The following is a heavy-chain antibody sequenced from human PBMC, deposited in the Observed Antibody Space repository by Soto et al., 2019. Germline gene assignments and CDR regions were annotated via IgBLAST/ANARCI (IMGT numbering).Heavy chain of an antibody. CDR2: VYNGGTT. Sequence: QVQLRESGPRLVQPSETLSLSCSVSGISITDYYWNWIRQPPGKGLEWLGFVYNGGTTHYNPSLQSRVTMSADTSRNQFSLRLTSMTAADTAVYYCAREGHTYNAFDIWGQGILVTVSS. V-gene: IGHV4-59*01. CDR1: GISITDYY. CDR3: AREGHTYNAFDI. J-gene: IGHJ3*02.